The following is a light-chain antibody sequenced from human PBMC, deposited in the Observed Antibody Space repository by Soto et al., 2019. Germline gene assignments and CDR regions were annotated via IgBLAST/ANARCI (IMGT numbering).Light chain of an antibody. CDR1: SSNIGSNY. Sequence: QSVLTQPPSASGTPGQRVTISCSGSSSNIGSNYVYWYQQVPGTAPKLLIYRNNQWPSGVPDRFSGSKSGTSASLAISGLRSEDEADYYCATWYDSLSGYVFGTGTKLTVL. CDR2: RNN. V-gene: IGLV1-47*01. CDR3: ATWYDSLSGYV. J-gene: IGLJ1*01.